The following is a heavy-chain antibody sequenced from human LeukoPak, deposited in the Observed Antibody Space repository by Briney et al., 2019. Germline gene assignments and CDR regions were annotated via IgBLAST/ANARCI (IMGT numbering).Heavy chain of an antibody. D-gene: IGHD4-17*01. CDR2: INSDGINT. CDR1: GFTFSNYW. Sequence: PGGSLRLSCAASGFTFSNYWMHWVRQAPGKGLVWVSRINSDGINTSYADSVKGRFTISRDNAKNTLNLQMNSLRAEDTAVYYCARTTVSYYYYYYYMDVWGKGTTVTISS. V-gene: IGHV3-74*01. CDR3: ARTTVSYYYYYYYMDV. J-gene: IGHJ6*03.